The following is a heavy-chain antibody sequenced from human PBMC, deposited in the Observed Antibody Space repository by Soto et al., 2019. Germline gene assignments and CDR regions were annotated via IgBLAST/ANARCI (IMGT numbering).Heavy chain of an antibody. D-gene: IGHD3-9*01. CDR1: GYSFTSYW. V-gene: IGHV5-51*01. CDR3: ARKPRYYDILTGYYSPGGYYYGMDV. J-gene: IGHJ6*02. Sequence: GESLKISCKGSGYSFTSYWIGWVRQMPGKGLEWMGIIYPGDSDTRYSASFQGQGTISADKAISTASLQWSSLKASDTDRYDCARKPRYYDILTGYYSPGGYYYGMDVWGQGTTVNVSS. CDR2: IYPGDSDT.